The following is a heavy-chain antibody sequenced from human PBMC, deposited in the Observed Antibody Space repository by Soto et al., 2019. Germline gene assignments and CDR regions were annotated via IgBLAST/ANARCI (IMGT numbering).Heavy chain of an antibody. CDR3: ARGVAAPSYYYYYGMDV. J-gene: IGHJ6*02. CDR2: IIPIFGTA. CDR1: GGTFSSYA. V-gene: IGHV1-69*14. Sequence: QVQLVQSGAEVKKPGSSVKVSCKASGGTFSSYAISWVRQAPGQGLEWMGGIIPIFGTANYAQKFQGRVTITADKSTSTAYMELSSLRSEDTAVYYCARGVAAPSYYYYYGMDVWGQGTTVTVSS. D-gene: IGHD2-15*01.